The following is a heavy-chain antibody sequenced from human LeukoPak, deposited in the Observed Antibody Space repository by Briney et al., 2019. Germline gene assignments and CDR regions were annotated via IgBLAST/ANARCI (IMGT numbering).Heavy chain of an antibody. CDR3: ARTESTTIAFDI. V-gene: IGHV4-59*01. Sequence: SETLSLTCTVSGGSISIYYWSWIRQPPAKGLEWIGYIYYSGSTNYNPSLKSRVTISVDTSKNQFSLKLSSVTAADTAVYYCARTESTTIAFDIWGQGTMVTVSS. CDR1: GGSISIYY. D-gene: IGHD4-11*01. CDR2: IYYSGST. J-gene: IGHJ3*02.